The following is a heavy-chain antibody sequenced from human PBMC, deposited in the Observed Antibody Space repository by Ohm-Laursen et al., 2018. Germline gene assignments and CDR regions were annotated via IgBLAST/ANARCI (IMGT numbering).Heavy chain of an antibody. D-gene: IGHD3-10*01. J-gene: IGHJ4*02. V-gene: IGHV1-46*01. CDR2: INPSGGST. CDR1: GYTFTSYY. Sequence: ASVKVSCKTSGYTFTSYYMHWVRQAPGQGLEWMGIINPSGGSTSYAQKFQGRVTMTTDTSTSTAYMDVRGLRSDDTAVYYCARGDTYGFDYWGQGTLVTVSS. CDR3: ARGDTYGFDY.